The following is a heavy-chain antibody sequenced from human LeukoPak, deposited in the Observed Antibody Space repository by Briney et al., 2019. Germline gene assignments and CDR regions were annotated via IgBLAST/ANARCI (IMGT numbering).Heavy chain of an antibody. CDR3: AIGDGGTLDY. D-gene: IGHD2-15*01. Sequence: PGGSLRLSCAASGFTFSSYAMHWVRQAPGKGLEWVAVISYDGSNKYYADSVKGRFTISRDNSKNMLYLQMNSLRAEDTAVYYCAIGDGGTLDYWGQGTLVTVSS. CDR2: ISYDGSNK. CDR1: GFTFSSYA. J-gene: IGHJ4*02. V-gene: IGHV3-30*04.